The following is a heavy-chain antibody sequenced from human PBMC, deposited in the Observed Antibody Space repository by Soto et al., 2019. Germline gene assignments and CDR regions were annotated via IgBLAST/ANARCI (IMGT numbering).Heavy chain of an antibody. CDR3: ARGVGYYYDSRNYYWEGNAFDI. Sequence: QVQLQESGPGLVKPSETLSLTCTVSYGSVSSGTYYWSWIRQPPGKGLEWIAYIYYSGSTNYNPSLKSRVTMSVDTSQNQFSLKLSSVTAADTAVYYCARGVGYYYDSRNYYWEGNAFDIWGQGTMVTVSS. J-gene: IGHJ3*02. V-gene: IGHV4-61*01. D-gene: IGHD3-22*01. CDR2: IYYSGST. CDR1: YGSVSSGTYY.